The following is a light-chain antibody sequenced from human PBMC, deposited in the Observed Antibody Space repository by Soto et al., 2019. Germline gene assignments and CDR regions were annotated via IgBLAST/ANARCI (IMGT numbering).Light chain of an antibody. Sequence: QFALSQPPSAAGSPGQSVTISCTGTSSDVGGYKYVSWYQQHPGKAPKIIIYEINIRSSGVPDRFWGSKSGNTASLTISGLQAEDEAEYYCCSYAGTYYVFGTGTKVTVL. CDR2: EIN. CDR1: SSDVGGYKY. J-gene: IGLJ1*01. CDR3: CSYAGTYYV. V-gene: IGLV2-8*01.